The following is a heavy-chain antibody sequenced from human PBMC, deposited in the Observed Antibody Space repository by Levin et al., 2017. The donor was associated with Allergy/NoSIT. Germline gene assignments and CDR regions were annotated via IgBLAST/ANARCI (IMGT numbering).Heavy chain of an antibody. J-gene: IGHJ4*02. CDR1: GGSISSYY. CDR3: ARGGGTLGKNYGFDF. D-gene: IGHD3-10*01. CDR2: IYYSGST. V-gene: IGHV4-59*01. Sequence: SCTVSGGSISSYYWNWIRQPPGKGLEWIGNIYYSGSTNSNPSLKSRVTISVDTSKNQFSLKLSSVTAADTAVYYCARGGGTLGKNYGFDFWGQGTLVTVSS.